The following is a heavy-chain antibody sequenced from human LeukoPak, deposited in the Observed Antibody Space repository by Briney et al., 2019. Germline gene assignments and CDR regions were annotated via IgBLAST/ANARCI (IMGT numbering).Heavy chain of an antibody. CDR1: GFTFSSYG. V-gene: IGHV3-33*01. CDR2: IWSDGRSK. D-gene: IGHD6-13*01. J-gene: IGHJ6*02. Sequence: SGGSLRLSCAASGFTFSSYGMHWVRQAPGKGLEWVAVIWSDGRSKHYADSVKGRFTISRDNSKNTLYLQMSSLRAEDTALYYCARGQPPSYYDMDVWGQGTTVTVSS. CDR3: ARGQPPSYYDMDV.